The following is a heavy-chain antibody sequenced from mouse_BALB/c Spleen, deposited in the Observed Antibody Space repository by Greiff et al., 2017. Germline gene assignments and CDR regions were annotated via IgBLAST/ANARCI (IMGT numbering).Heavy chain of an antibody. D-gene: IGHD1-2*01. V-gene: IGHV5-9-4*01. CDR3: ARDTYGYVWFAY. J-gene: IGHJ3*01. CDR2: ISSGGSYT. Sequence: EVKLVESGGGLVKPGGSLKLSCAASGFTFSSYAMSWVRQSPEKRLEWVAEISSGGSYTYYPDTVTGRITISRDNAKNTLYLEMSSLRSEDTAMYYCARDTYGYVWFAYWGQGTLVTVSA. CDR1: GFTFSSYA.